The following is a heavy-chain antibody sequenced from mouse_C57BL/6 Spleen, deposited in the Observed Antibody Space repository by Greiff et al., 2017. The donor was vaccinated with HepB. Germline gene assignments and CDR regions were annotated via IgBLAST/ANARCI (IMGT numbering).Heavy chain of an antibody. CDR2: IHPNSGST. D-gene: IGHD1-1*01. Sequence: VQLQQSGAELVKPGASVKLSCKASGYTFTSYWMHWVKQRPGQGLEWIGMIHPNSGSTNYNEKFKSKATLTVDKSSSTAYMQLSSLTSEDSAVYYCATYGSSSYWYFDVWGTGTTVTVSS. J-gene: IGHJ1*03. CDR3: ATYGSSSYWYFDV. CDR1: GYTFTSYW. V-gene: IGHV1-64*01.